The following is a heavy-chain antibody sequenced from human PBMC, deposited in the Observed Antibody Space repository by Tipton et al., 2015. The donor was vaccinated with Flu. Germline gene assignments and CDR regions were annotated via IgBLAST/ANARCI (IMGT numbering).Heavy chain of an antibody. D-gene: IGHD1-26*01. V-gene: IGHV4-30-2*01. CDR3: ARDNSAANTVWWFDS. J-gene: IGHJ5*01. CDR1: GASISSGGYS. CDR2: IYHSGTT. Sequence: TLSLTCSVSGASISSGGYSWSWIRQPPGKGLEWVGYIYHSGTTYYNPSLKSRVIISGDRSKNQFSLKLSSVTAEDTAMYYCARDNSAANTVWWFDSWGQGTLVTVSS.